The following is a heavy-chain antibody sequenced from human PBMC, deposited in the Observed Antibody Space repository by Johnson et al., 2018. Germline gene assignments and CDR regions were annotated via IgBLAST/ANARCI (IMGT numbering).Heavy chain of an antibody. Sequence: QVQLVQSGGGVVQPGRSXRLSRAASGFTFSSYGMHWVRQAPGKGLEWVAVISYDGSNKYYADSVKGRFTISRDNSKNTLYLQMNSLRAEDTAVYYCSKGTYDFWSGYSNYYYYYYMDVWGKGTTVTVSS. CDR1: GFTFSSYG. J-gene: IGHJ6*03. V-gene: IGHV3-30*18. CDR2: ISYDGSNK. CDR3: SKGTYDFWSGYSNYYYYYYMDV. D-gene: IGHD3-3*01.